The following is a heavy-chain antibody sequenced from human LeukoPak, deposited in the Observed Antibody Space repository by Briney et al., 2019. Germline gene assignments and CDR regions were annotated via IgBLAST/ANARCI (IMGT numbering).Heavy chain of an antibody. Sequence: GGSLRLSCAASGFTFSNAWMSWVRQAPGKGLEWVGRIKSKTDGGTTDYAAPVKGRFTISRDDSKNTLYLQMNSLKTEDTAVYYCTTDSSRDGYNYHDYWGQGTLVTVSS. CDR3: TTDSSRDGYNYHDY. CDR2: IKSKTDGGTT. V-gene: IGHV3-15*01. D-gene: IGHD5-24*01. J-gene: IGHJ4*02. CDR1: GFTFSNAW.